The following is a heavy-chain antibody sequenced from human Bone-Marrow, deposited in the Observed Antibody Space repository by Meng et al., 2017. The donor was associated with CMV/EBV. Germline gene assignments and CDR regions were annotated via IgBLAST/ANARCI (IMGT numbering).Heavy chain of an antibody. J-gene: IGHJ4*02. CDR1: GGPISSSSYY. CDR2: IYYSGST. V-gene: IGHV4-39*07. CDR3: ARDYYHISGYYAIDY. Sequence: SGGPISSSSYYWGWIRQPPGKGLEWIGSIYYSGSTYYNPSLKSRVTISIDTSKNQFSLKLSSVTAADTAVYYCARDYYHISGYYAIDYWGQGTLVTVSS. D-gene: IGHD3-22*01.